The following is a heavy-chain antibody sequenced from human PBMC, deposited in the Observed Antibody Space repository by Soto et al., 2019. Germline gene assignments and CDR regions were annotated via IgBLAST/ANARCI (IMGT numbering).Heavy chain of an antibody. CDR3: ASDSPYFDILPGPTYYYYYMDV. CDR2: INPNSGGT. CDR1: GYTFTGYY. V-gene: IGHV1-2*04. Sequence: ASVKVSCKASGYTFTGYYMHWVRQAPGQGLEWMGWINPNSGGTNYAQKFQGWVTMTRDTSISTAYMELSRLRSDDMAVYYCASDSPYFDILPGPTYYYYYMDVWGKGTTVTVSS. D-gene: IGHD3-9*01. J-gene: IGHJ6*03.